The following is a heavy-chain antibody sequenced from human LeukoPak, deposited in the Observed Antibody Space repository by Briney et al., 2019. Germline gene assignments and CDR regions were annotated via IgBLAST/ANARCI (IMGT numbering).Heavy chain of an antibody. D-gene: IGHD3-3*01. J-gene: IGHJ4*02. V-gene: IGHV3-23*01. Sequence: GGSLRLSCAASGFTFSSYAMSWVRQAPGKGLEWVSAISGSGGSTYYADSVKGRFTISRDNSKNTLYLQMNSLRAEDTAVYYCAKDWRFLERAGYYFDYWGQGTLVTVSS. CDR2: ISGSGGST. CDR3: AKDWRFLERAGYYFDY. CDR1: GFTFSSYA.